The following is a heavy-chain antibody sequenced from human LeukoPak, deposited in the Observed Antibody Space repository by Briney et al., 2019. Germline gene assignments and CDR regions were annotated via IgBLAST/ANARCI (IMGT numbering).Heavy chain of an antibody. CDR2: IKQDGGET. D-gene: IGHD1-26*01. J-gene: IGHJ4*02. CDR1: GFPFSSYW. V-gene: IGHV3-7*01. Sequence: GGSLRLSCAASGFPFSSYWMAWVRQAPGKGLEWVASIKQDGGETFYVDSVKGRFTISRDNAKNSLYLQMNSLRAEDTAVYYCTRDSSGWDPFDYWGQGTLVTVSS. CDR3: TRDSSGWDPFDY.